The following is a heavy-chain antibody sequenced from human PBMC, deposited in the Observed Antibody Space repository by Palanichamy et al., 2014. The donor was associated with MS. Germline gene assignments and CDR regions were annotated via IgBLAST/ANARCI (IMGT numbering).Heavy chain of an antibody. V-gene: IGHV1-2*02. CDR1: GYTFSGYY. D-gene: IGHD3-10*01. CDR3: ARRGSYGMDV. J-gene: IGHJ6*02. Sequence: QVQLVQSGAEVRKPGASVMVSCKASGYTFSGYYMHWVRQAPGHGLEGMGWIKPNTGGTNSAQKFQGRVTMTWDTSISIAYMQLSRLRSDDTAVYYCARRGSYGMDVWGQGTAVTVSS. CDR2: IKPNTGGT.